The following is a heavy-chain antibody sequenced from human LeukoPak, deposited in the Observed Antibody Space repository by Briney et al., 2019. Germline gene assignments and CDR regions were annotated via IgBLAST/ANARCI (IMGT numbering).Heavy chain of an antibody. V-gene: IGHV3-48*03. D-gene: IGHD2-15*01. CDR1: GFTFSSYE. Sequence: GGSLRLSCAASGFTFSSYEMNWVRQAPEKGLEWVSYISSSGATRYYADSVKGRFTMSRDNAKNSLYLLLNSLRAEDTAVYYCARKVVVAATRYMDVWGKGTTATISS. CDR3: ARKVVVAATRYMDV. J-gene: IGHJ6*03. CDR2: ISSSGATR.